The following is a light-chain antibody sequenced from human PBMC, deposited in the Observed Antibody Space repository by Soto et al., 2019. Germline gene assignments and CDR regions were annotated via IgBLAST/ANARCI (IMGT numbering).Light chain of an antibody. V-gene: IGKV3-11*01. Sequence: EIVLTQSPATLSLSPGERATLSCRASQSVSSYLAWYQQKPGQAPRLLIYDASNRATGIPARFSGGGSGTDFTLPITSLELEDFAVYYCQQRSNWPSTFGGGTKVEIK. CDR1: QSVSSY. CDR2: DAS. J-gene: IGKJ4*01. CDR3: QQRSNWPST.